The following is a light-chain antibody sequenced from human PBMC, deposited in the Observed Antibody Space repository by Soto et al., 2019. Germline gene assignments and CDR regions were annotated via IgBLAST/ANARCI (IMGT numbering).Light chain of an antibody. CDR3: PQYGHSPPFT. CDR1: QSVSSSY. V-gene: IGKV3-20*01. CDR2: GAS. Sequence: EIVLTQSPGTLSLSPGERATLSCRASQSVSSSYLAWYQQKPGQAPRLLIYGASSRATAIPDRFSASGSRTEFTLSVGRLEPEDFEVHYCPQYGHSPPFTCGPATKVDI. J-gene: IGKJ3*01.